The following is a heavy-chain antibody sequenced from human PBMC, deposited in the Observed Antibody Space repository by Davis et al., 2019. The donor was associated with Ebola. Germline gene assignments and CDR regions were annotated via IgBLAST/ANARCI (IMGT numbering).Heavy chain of an antibody. J-gene: IGHJ4*02. CDR2: MHYSGDT. CDR3: ARGRRYSYGPPRY. V-gene: IGHV4-59*12. CDR1: AGSISSYY. D-gene: IGHD5-18*01. Sequence: MPSETLSLTCTVSAGSISSYYWSWIRQPPGKGLEWIGYMHYSGDTNYNPSLKSRVTISMDTSKNQISLKLSSVTAADTAVYYCARGRRYSYGPPRYWGQGTLVTVSS.